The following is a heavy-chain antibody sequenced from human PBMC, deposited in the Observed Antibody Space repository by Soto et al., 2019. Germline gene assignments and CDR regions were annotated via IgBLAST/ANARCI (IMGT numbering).Heavy chain of an antibody. CDR3: EKGGIVVVVALIDY. D-gene: IGHD2-15*01. J-gene: IGHJ4*02. V-gene: IGHV3-30*18. CDR1: GFTFSSYR. Sequence: QVQLVESGGGVVQPGRSLRLSCAASGFTFSSYRMHWVRQAPGKGLEWVAVISYDGSNKYYADSVKGRFTISRDNSKNTLYLQMNSLRAEDTAVYYCEKGGIVVVVALIDYWGQGTLVTVSS. CDR2: ISYDGSNK.